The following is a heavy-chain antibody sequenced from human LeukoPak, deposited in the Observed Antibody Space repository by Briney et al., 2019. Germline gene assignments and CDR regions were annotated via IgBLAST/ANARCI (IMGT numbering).Heavy chain of an antibody. Sequence: TGGSLRFSCAASGFTFSSYAMHWVRQAPGKGLEWLAVIPYDGSNMYYADSVKGRFTISRDNSKNTLYLQMNSLRAEDAAVYYCARDLRTGSYLDYWGQGTLVTVSS. V-gene: IGHV3-30*01. CDR2: IPYDGSNM. J-gene: IGHJ4*02. CDR3: ARDLRTGSYLDY. CDR1: GFTFSSYA. D-gene: IGHD3/OR15-3a*01.